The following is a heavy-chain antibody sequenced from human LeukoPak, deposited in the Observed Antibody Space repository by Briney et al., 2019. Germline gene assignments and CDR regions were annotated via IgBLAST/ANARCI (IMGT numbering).Heavy chain of an antibody. Sequence: PGGSLRLSCAASGFTVSSNYMSWVRQAPGKGLEWVSLIYSGGSTYYADSVKGRFTISRDNSQNTLYLQMNSLRSEDTAVYYCARDYCSSTYCYWIDHWGQGTLVTVSS. V-gene: IGHV3-66*01. CDR3: ARDYCSSTYCYWIDH. CDR2: IYSGGST. D-gene: IGHD2-2*01. CDR1: GFTVSSNY. J-gene: IGHJ5*02.